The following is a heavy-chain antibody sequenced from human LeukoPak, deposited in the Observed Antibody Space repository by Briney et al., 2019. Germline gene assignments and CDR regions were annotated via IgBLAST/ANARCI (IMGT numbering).Heavy chain of an antibody. CDR1: GFTYSNHW. Sequence: GGSLRLSCAASGFTYSNHWMSWLRQAPGKGLEWVGNIKEDGSQKYYAGSVKGRFTISRDNAKNSLYLQMNSLRVEDTAVYYCARDGGWGWDYWGQGTLVTVSS. D-gene: IGHD6-19*01. J-gene: IGHJ4*02. CDR2: IKEDGSQK. CDR3: ARDGGWGWDY. V-gene: IGHV3-7*01.